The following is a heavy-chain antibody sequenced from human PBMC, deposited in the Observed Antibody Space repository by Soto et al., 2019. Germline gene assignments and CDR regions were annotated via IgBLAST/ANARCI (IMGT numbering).Heavy chain of an antibody. Sequence: ASVKVSCKASGYTFTGYYMHWVRQAPGQGLEWMGWINPNSGGTNYAQKFQGRVTMTRDTSISTAYMELSRLRSDDTAVYYCVRSPWVNVVVVTAIPVWFDPWGQGTLVTVSS. CDR2: INPNSGGT. CDR1: GYTFTGYY. D-gene: IGHD2-21*02. CDR3: VRSPWVNVVVVTAIPVWFDP. V-gene: IGHV1-2*02. J-gene: IGHJ5*02.